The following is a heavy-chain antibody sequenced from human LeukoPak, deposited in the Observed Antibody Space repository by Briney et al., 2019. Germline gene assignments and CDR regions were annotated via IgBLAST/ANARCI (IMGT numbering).Heavy chain of an antibody. CDR3: AKDERNWNYNLASQTYN. J-gene: IGHJ4*02. CDR1: GFTFSSYA. Sequence: GRSLRLSCAASGFTFSSYAMHWVRQAPGKGLEWVAVISYDGSNKYYADSVKGRFTVSRDNSKNTLYLQMSSLRAEDTAVYYCAKDERNWNYNLASQTYNWGQGTLVTVSS. D-gene: IGHD1-7*01. CDR2: ISYDGSNK. V-gene: IGHV3-30-3*01.